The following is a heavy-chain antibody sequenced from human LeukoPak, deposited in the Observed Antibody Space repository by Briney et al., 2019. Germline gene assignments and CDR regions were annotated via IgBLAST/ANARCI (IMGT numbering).Heavy chain of an antibody. Sequence: PSETLSLTCTVSGGSISSSSYYWGWIRQPPGKGLEWIGEINHSGSTNYNPSLKSRVTISVDTSKNQFSLKLSSVTAADTAVYYCAGGNKRLRLGELSLHRTFDYWGQGTLVTVSS. CDR3: AGGNKRLRLGELSLHRTFDY. J-gene: IGHJ4*02. V-gene: IGHV4-39*07. D-gene: IGHD3-16*02. CDR2: INHSGST. CDR1: GGSISSSSYY.